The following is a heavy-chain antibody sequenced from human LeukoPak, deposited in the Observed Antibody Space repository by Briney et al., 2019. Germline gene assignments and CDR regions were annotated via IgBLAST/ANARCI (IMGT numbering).Heavy chain of an antibody. Sequence: GGSLRLSCAASGFTFSSYSMNWVRQAPGKGLEWVSSISSSSSSINNADSVNGRFTISRDNPKESLYLQMNSLRAEDTAVYYCARGYGSGRLNVLFDYWGQGTLVTVSS. V-gene: IGHV3-21*01. J-gene: IGHJ4*02. D-gene: IGHD3-10*01. CDR1: GFTFSSYS. CDR2: ISSSSSSI. CDR3: ARGYGSGRLNVLFDY.